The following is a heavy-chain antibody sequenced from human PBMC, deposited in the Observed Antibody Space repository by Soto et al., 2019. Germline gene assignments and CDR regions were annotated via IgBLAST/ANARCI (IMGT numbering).Heavy chain of an antibody. CDR3: AKAFREYCSSTSCLGTLLQGFDP. J-gene: IGHJ5*02. Sequence: GGSLRLSCAASGYTFSSYSVSWVRQAPGQGLEWVSAISGSGGSTYYADSVKGRFTISRVNSKNTLYLQMNSLRAEDTGVYYCAKAFREYCSSTSCLGTLLQGFDPWGQGTLVTVSS. CDR1: GYTFSSYS. D-gene: IGHD2-2*01. V-gene: IGHV3-23*01. CDR2: ISGSGGST.